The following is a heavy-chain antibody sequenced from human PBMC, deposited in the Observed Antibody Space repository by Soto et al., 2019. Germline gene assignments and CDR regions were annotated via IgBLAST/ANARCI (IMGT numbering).Heavy chain of an antibody. CDR1: GGSFSGYY. CDR3: ARGRGYSYGHYYYYGMDV. CDR2: INHSGST. J-gene: IGHJ6*02. Sequence: QVQLQQWGAGLLKPSETLSLTCAVYGGSFSGYYWSWIRQPPGKGLEWIGEINHSGSTNYNPSLKSRVTISVDTPKNQFSLKLSSVTAADTAVYYCARGRGYSYGHYYYYGMDVWGQGTTVTVSS. D-gene: IGHD5-18*01. V-gene: IGHV4-34*01.